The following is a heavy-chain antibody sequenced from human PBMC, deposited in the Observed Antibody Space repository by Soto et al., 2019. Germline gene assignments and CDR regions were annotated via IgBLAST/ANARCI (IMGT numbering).Heavy chain of an antibody. CDR2: IYAGGGT. J-gene: IGHJ1*01. V-gene: IGHV3-66*01. CDR1: GLTVSTYP. CDR3: ARGGSGH. Sequence: EVQLVESGGGLVQPGGSLRLSCAASGLTVSTYPMSWVRQAPGKGLEWVSGIYAGGGTHYADSLKGRFNISRDNSKNKENLKMNSTSPDDTAVDYGARGGSGHWGPGTLVTLSS.